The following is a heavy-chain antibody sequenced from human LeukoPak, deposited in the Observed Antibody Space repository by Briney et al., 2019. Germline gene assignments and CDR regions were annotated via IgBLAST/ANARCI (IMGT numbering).Heavy chain of an antibody. CDR1: GFTFNHYA. Sequence: GGSLRLSCATSGFTFNHYAMSWVRQAPGKGLEWVSSISGSGGSTNYADSVKGRFTISRDHSKSTLYLQLNSLRAEDTAVYYCAKTEGSSWSYYYYMDVWGKGVTVTVSS. CDR3: AKTEGSSWSYYYYMDV. D-gene: IGHD6-13*01. CDR2: ISGSGGST. J-gene: IGHJ6*03. V-gene: IGHV3-23*01.